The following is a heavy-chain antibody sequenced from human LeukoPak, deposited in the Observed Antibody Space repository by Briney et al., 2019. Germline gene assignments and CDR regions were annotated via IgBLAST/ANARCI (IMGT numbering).Heavy chain of an antibody. J-gene: IGHJ4*02. D-gene: IGHD6-13*01. Sequence: SETLSLTCAVYGGSFSGYYWSWIRQPPGKGLEWIGEINHSGSTNYNPSLKSRVIISVDTSKNQFSLKLSSVTAADTAVYYCARVGYSSFDYWGQGTLVTVSS. CDR1: GGSFSGYY. CDR3: ARVGYSSFDY. V-gene: IGHV4-34*01. CDR2: INHSGST.